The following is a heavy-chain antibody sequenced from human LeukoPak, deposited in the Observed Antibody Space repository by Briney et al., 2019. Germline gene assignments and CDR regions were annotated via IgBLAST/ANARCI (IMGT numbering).Heavy chain of an antibody. CDR3: ARDSCSSTSCYLRYYYYYGMDV. Sequence: PGGSLRLSCAASGFTFSSYWMSWVRQAPGKGLEWVANIKQDGSEKYYVDSVKGRFTISRDNAKNTLYLQMNSLRAEDTAVYYCARDSCSSTSCYLRYYYYYGMDVWGQGTTVTVSS. D-gene: IGHD2-2*01. CDR1: GFTFSSYW. V-gene: IGHV3-7*01. CDR2: IKQDGSEK. J-gene: IGHJ6*02.